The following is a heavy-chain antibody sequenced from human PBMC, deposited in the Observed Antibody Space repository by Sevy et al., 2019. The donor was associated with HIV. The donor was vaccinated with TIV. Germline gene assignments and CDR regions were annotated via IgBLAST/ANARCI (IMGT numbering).Heavy chain of an antibody. CDR1: GFTFSKYS. CDR3: AREGCTKPHDY. CDR2: LSFGCGEI. D-gene: IGHD2-8*01. J-gene: IGHJ4*02. Sequence: GGSLRLSCAASGFTFSKYSMSWVRQPPGKGLEWVSTLSFGCGEISYAHSVKGRFTISRDNSKSSVYLQMNNLRPEDTAVYYCAREGCTKPHDYWGQGTLVTVSS. V-gene: IGHV3-23*01.